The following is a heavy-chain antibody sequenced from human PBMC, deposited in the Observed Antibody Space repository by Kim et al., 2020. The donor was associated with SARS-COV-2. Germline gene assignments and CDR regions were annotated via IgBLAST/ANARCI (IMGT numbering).Heavy chain of an antibody. Sequence: GGSLRLSCAASGFTVSSNYMSWVRQAPGKGLEWVSVIYSGGSTYYADSVKGRFTISRHNSKNTLYLQMNSLRAEDTAVYYCARVGGYYDSSGYYNPVGYFDYWGQGTLVTVSS. CDR2: IYSGGST. CDR1: GFTVSSNY. J-gene: IGHJ4*02. D-gene: IGHD3-22*01. V-gene: IGHV3-53*04. CDR3: ARVGGYYDSSGYYNPVGYFDY.